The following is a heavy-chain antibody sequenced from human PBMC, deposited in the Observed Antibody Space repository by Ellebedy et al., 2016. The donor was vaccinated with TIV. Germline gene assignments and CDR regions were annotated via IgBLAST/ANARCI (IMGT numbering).Heavy chain of an antibody. D-gene: IGHD6-19*01. V-gene: IGHV3-23*01. Sequence: GGSLRLSCAASGFTFSSYAMSWVRQAPGKGLEWVSAISGSGGSTYYADSVKGRFTFSRDNSKNTLYLQMNSLRAEDTAVYYCAKFEDHTGWYRSYFDYWGQGTLVTVSS. J-gene: IGHJ4*02. CDR1: GFTFSSYA. CDR2: ISGSGGST. CDR3: AKFEDHTGWYRSYFDY.